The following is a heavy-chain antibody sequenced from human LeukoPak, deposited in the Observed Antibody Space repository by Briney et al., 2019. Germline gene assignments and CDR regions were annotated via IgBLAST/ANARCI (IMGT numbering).Heavy chain of an antibody. CDR2: IYYTGTT. CDR3: ARENHSSSFYYYYYMDV. V-gene: IGHV4-39*07. Sequence: PSETLSLTCNVSSGTISSSSYFWGWIRQPPGNGLEWFGNIYYTGTTHYNQYLKSRLTISVDTSKNQFSLKLSSVTAADTAVYYCARENHSSSFYYYYYMDVWGKGTTVTVSS. J-gene: IGHJ6*03. D-gene: IGHD6-6*01. CDR1: SGTISSSSYF.